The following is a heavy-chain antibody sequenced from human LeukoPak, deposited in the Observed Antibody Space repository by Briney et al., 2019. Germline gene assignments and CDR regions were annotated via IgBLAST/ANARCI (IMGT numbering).Heavy chain of an antibody. Sequence: PGGSLRLSCAASGFTFSNYWMHWVRQAPGKGLEWVSGISWNSGSIGYADSVKGRFTISRDNAKNSLYLQMNSLRAEDTALYYCAKEDCSGGSCYFDYWGQGTLVTVSS. CDR2: ISWNSGSI. J-gene: IGHJ4*02. V-gene: IGHV3-9*01. D-gene: IGHD2-15*01. CDR1: GFTFSNYW. CDR3: AKEDCSGGSCYFDY.